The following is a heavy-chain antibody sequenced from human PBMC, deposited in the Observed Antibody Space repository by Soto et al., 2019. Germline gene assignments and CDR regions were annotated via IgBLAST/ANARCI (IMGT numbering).Heavy chain of an antibody. CDR2: ISGSGGST. J-gene: IGHJ6*02. CDR3: AKAQDDIGYYGMDV. CDR1: GFTFSSYA. V-gene: IGHV3-23*01. Sequence: EVQLLESGGGLVQPGGPLRLSCAASGFTFSSYAMSWVRQAPGKGLEWVSAISGSGGSTYYADSVKGRFTISRDNSKNTLYLQMNSLRAEDTAVYYCAKAQDDIGYYGMDVWGQGTTVTVSS. D-gene: IGHD3-9*01.